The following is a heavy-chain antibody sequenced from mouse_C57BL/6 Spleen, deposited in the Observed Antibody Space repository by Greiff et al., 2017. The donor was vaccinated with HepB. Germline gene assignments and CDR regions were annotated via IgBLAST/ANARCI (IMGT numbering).Heavy chain of an antibody. CDR2: ISSGGSYT. V-gene: IGHV5-6*01. J-gene: IGHJ3*01. D-gene: IGHD1-1*01. CDR1: GFTFSSYG. CDR3: ARHHGSCWGFAY. Sequence: EVKLMESGGDLVKPGGSLKLSCAASGFTFSSYGMSWVRQTPDKRLEWVATISSGGSYTYYPDSVKGRFTISRDNAKNTLYLQMSSLKSEDTAMYYCARHHGSCWGFAYWGQGTLVTVSA.